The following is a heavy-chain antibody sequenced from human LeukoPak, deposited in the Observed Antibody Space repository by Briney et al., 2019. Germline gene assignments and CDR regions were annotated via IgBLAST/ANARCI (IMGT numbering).Heavy chain of an antibody. Sequence: PSETLSLTCTVSGGSISGSSNPWSWIRQPPGKGLEWIGTIYYSGSTYYNPSLKSRVIISVDRSKNQFSLKLSSVTAADTAVYYCARRGDSSSSLWFDPWGQGTLVAVSS. V-gene: IGHV4-39*01. D-gene: IGHD6-6*01. CDR3: ARRGDSSSSLWFDP. J-gene: IGHJ5*02. CDR2: IYYSGST. CDR1: GGSISGSSNP.